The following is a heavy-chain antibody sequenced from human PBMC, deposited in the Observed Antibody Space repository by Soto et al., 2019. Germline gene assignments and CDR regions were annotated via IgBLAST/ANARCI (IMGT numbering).Heavy chain of an antibody. V-gene: IGHV1-18*01. CDR1: GYTFASYG. CDR3: AVDYYDSSGQDAFDI. J-gene: IGHJ3*02. Sequence: GASVKVSCKASGYTFASYGISWVRQAPGQGLEWMGWISAYSGNTNYAQKLQGRVTMTTDTSTSTAYMELRSLRSDDTAVYYCAVDYYDSSGQDAFDIWGQGTMVTVSS. D-gene: IGHD3-22*01. CDR2: ISAYSGNT.